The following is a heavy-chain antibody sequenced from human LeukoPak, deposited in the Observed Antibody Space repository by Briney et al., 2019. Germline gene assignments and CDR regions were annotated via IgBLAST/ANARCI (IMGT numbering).Heavy chain of an antibody. CDR2: IYPGDSDT. Sequence: GESLKISCKGSGYSFTSYWIGWVRQMPGEGLEWMGIIYPGDSDTRYSPSFQGQVTISADKSISTAYLQWSSLKASDTAMYYCARHSYGSGSYYKPYYYYGMDVWGQGTTVTVSS. D-gene: IGHD3-10*01. V-gene: IGHV5-51*01. CDR3: ARHSYGSGSYYKPYYYYGMDV. CDR1: GYSFTSYW. J-gene: IGHJ6*02.